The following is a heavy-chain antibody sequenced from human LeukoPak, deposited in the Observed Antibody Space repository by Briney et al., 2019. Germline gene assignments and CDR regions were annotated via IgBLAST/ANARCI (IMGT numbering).Heavy chain of an antibody. V-gene: IGHV4-4*07. CDR3: AREGLGVDSSGCYYGY. Sequence: SETLSLTCTVSGGSISSYYWSWIRQPAGKGLEWIGRIYTSGSTNYNPSLKSRVTMSVDTSKNQFSLKLSSVTAADTAVYYCAREGLGVDSSGCYYGYWGQGTLVTVSS. CDR2: IYTSGST. J-gene: IGHJ4*02. D-gene: IGHD3-22*01. CDR1: GGSISSYY.